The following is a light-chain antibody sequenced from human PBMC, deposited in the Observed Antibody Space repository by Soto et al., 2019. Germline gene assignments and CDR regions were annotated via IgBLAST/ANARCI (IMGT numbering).Light chain of an antibody. CDR2: AAS. Sequence: DIQMTQSPSSLSASVGDRVTITCRASQSIGRFLNWYQQKPGKAPELLIYAASSLQSGVPSRFSGSGSGTDFTLTISSLQLEDFATYSCQQTYPPPLTFGGGTNVEI. J-gene: IGKJ4*01. CDR1: QSIGRF. V-gene: IGKV1-39*01. CDR3: QQTYPPPLT.